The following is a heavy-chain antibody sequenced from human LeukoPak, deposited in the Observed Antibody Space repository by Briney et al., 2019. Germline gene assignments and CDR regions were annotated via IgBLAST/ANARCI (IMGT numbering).Heavy chain of an antibody. D-gene: IGHD6-19*01. CDR3: AKGHATEAQHSSGWYDDFDS. CDR1: GFTFSLYG. CDR2: ISYDGSNK. J-gene: IGHJ4*02. V-gene: IGHV3-30*18. Sequence: GGSLRLSCVASGFTFSLYGMHWVRQAPGKGLEWVAVISYDGSNKYYEDSVKGRFTITRDNPRDTLFLQMNSLRGDDTALYYCAKGHATEAQHSSGWYDDFDSWGQGTLVTVSS.